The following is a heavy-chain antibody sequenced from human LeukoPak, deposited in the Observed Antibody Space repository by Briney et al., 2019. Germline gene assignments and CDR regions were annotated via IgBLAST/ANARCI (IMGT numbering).Heavy chain of an antibody. CDR1: GYSFTTYW. V-gene: IGHV5-51*01. Sequence: GKSLKISCETSGYSFTTYWIGWVRQMPRPGLDWVGAIYPDDSDSRYSPSFQGQVVISADRSIRAAYLQWNSLKTSDTARYYCVRERGSSGTINHFDPWGQGTLVTVSS. CDR3: VRERGSSGTINHFDP. J-gene: IGHJ5*02. CDR2: IYPDDSDS. D-gene: IGHD3-10*01.